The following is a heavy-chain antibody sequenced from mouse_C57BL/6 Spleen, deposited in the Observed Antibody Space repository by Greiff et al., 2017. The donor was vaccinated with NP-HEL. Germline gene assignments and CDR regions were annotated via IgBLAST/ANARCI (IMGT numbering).Heavy chain of an antibody. J-gene: IGHJ2*01. V-gene: IGHV1-69*01. Sequence: QVQLQQPGAELVMPGASVKLSCKASGYTFTSYWMHWVKQRPGQGLEWIGEIDPSDSYTNYNQKFKGKSTLTVDKSSSTAYMQLSSLTSEDSAVYFCAREGSFFDYWGQGTTLTVSS. CDR1: GYTFTSYW. CDR2: IDPSDSYT. CDR3: AREGSFFDY.